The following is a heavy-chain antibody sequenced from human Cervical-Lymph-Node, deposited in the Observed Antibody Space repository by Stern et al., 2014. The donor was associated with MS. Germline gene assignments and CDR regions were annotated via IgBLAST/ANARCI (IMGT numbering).Heavy chain of an antibody. D-gene: IGHD4-17*01. CDR1: RSTLGSPA. Sequence: VQLVESGGGVVQPGTSFTLSCAASRSTLGSPAVHCVRPTPRPGLAWVSFISYDGNTKNYAHSVKGRFTIARDKSKSTVYLQMSNLRTNDTAVYYCATDPDYGDNFRFFDYWGQGTLVTVSS. V-gene: IGHV3-30-3*01. CDR3: ATDPDYGDNFRFFDY. J-gene: IGHJ4*02. CDR2: ISYDGNTK.